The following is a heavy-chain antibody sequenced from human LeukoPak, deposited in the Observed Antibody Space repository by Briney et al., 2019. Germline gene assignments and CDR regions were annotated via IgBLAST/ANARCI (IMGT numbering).Heavy chain of an antibody. J-gene: IGHJ6*02. CDR1: GYTFTSYD. CDR2: MNPNSGNT. V-gene: IGHV1-8*01. D-gene: IGHD3-9*01. Sequence: ASVKVSCKASGYTFTSYDINWVRQATGQGLEWMGWMNPNSGNTGYAQKFQGRVTMTRNTSISTAYMELSSLRSEDTAVYYCARGGAGDILTGYYRHESYYYYGMDVWGQGTTVTVSS. CDR3: ARGGAGDILTGYYRHESYYYYGMDV.